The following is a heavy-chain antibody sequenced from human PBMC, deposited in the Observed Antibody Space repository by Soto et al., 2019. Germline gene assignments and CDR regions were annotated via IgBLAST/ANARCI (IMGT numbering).Heavy chain of an antibody. CDR1: GDSVSGNSAA. CDR3: SIEFPYHCGSDSYLDY. CDR2: TYYRSRWYN. D-gene: IGHD2-21*02. Sequence: LQTHSVTCATSGDSVSGNSAARNWIRQSPSRGLEWLGRTYYRSRWYNYYDVSVESRIAVTPDTSKNPFSLHLNSVTPEDTAVYYRSIEFPYHCGSDSYLDYWGRGALI. J-gene: IGHJ4*02. V-gene: IGHV6-1*01.